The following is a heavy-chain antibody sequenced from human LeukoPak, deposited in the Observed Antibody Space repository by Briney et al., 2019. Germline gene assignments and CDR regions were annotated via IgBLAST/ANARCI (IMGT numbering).Heavy chain of an antibody. J-gene: IGHJ4*02. CDR1: GGSISSSN. Sequence: ETLSLTCAVSGGSISSSNWWSWVRQAPGKGLEWVSAISGSGGSTYYADSVKGRFTISRDNSKNTLYLQMNSLRAEDTAVYYCAIPSRGYSYGGYECWSQGTLVTVSS. V-gene: IGHV3-23*01. D-gene: IGHD5-18*01. CDR3: AIPSRGYSYGGYEC. CDR2: ISGSGGST.